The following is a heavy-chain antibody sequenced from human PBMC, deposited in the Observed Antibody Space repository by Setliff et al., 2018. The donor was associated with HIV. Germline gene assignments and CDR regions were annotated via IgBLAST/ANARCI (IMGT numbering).Heavy chain of an antibody. J-gene: IGHJ6*03. D-gene: IGHD3-16*01. CDR3: ARCGAGEWHLYMDV. V-gene: IGHV1-69*05. CDR2: IIPMYGPA. CDR1: GGAFSSYA. Sequence: SVKVSCKASGGAFSSYALSWVRQAPGQGLEWMGGIIPMYGPAHYAQKFQGRVTITRDTSASTAYMELNSLRSEDTALYYCARCGAGEWHLYMDVWGKGTAVTVSS.